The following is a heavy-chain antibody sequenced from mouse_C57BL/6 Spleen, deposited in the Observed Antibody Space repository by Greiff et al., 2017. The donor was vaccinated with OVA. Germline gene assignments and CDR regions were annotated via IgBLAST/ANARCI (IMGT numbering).Heavy chain of an antibody. D-gene: IGHD1-1*01. CDR1: GYAFSSSW. Sequence: VQLQQSGPELVKPGASVKISCKASGYAFSSSWMNWVKQRPGKGLEWIGRIYPGDGATNYNGKFKGKATLTADKSSSTAYMQLSSLTSEDSAVYFCARPYLTHWYFDVWGTGTTVTVSS. CDR3: ARPYLTHWYFDV. CDR2: IYPGDGAT. J-gene: IGHJ1*03. V-gene: IGHV1-82*01.